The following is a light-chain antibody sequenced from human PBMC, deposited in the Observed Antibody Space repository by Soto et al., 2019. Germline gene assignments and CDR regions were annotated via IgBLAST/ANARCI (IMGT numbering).Light chain of an antibody. Sequence: DIVMTQSPLSLPVTPGEPASISCRSSQSLLHSNGYNYLDWYLQKPGQSPQLLIYLGSNRASGVPDRFSGRGSGTDFTLKISRVEAEDVGVYYCMQALQTPQITFGPGTKVDIK. CDR2: LGS. J-gene: IGKJ3*01. CDR1: QSLLHSNGYNY. V-gene: IGKV2-28*01. CDR3: MQALQTPQIT.